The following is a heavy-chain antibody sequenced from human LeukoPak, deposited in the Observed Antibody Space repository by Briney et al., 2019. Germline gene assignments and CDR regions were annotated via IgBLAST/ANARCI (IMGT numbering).Heavy chain of an antibody. J-gene: IGHJ5*02. CDR2: IYYSGST. Sequence: SETLSLTCTVSGGSISSGGYYWSWIRQHPGKGLEWIGYIYYSGSTYYNPSLKGRVTISVDTSKNQFSLKLSSVTAADTAVYYCARDRIAAAGTPGHWFDPWGQGTLVTVSS. D-gene: IGHD6-13*01. CDR3: ARDRIAAAGTPGHWFDP. V-gene: IGHV4-31*03. CDR1: GGSISSGGYY.